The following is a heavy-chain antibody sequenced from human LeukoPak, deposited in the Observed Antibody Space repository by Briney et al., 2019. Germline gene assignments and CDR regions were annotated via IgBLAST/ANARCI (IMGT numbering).Heavy chain of an antibody. J-gene: IGHJ6*03. V-gene: IGHV3-66*01. D-gene: IGHD3-10*01. Sequence: GGSLRLSCAASGFIVSGNHMNWVRLAPGKGLEWVSIVYSVGATYYEDSVKGRFTISRDNSKNTLYLQMNSLRAEDTAVYYCAKAMVLYYYYYMDVWGKGTTVTVSS. CDR3: AKAMVLYYYYYMDV. CDR1: GFIVSGNH. CDR2: VYSVGAT.